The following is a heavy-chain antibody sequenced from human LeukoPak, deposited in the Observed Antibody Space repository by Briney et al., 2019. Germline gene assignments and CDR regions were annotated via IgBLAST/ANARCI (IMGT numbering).Heavy chain of an antibody. CDR3: ARHWELDYYYYGMDV. V-gene: IGHV1-46*01. CDR2: INPSGGST. J-gene: IGHJ6*02. Sequence: GASVKVSCKASGYTFTGYYMHWVRQAPGQGLEWMGIINPSGGSTSYAQKFQGRVTMTRDTSTSTVYMELSSLRSEDTAVYYCARHWELDYYYYGMDVWGQGTTVTVSS. D-gene: IGHD3-10*01. CDR1: GYTFTGYY.